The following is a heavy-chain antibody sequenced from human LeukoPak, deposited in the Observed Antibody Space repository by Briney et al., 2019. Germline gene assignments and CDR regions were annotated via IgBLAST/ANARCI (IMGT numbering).Heavy chain of an antibody. Sequence: ASVKVSCKASGGTFSSYAISWVRQAPGQGLEWLGGIIPIFGTANYAQKFQGRVTITADQSTSTAYMELSSLRSDDTAVYYCARVLSYPVTTVIDYWGQGTLVTVSS. CDR2: IIPIFGTA. D-gene: IGHD4-17*01. J-gene: IGHJ4*02. CDR3: ARVLSYPVTTVIDY. CDR1: GGTFSSYA. V-gene: IGHV1-69*13.